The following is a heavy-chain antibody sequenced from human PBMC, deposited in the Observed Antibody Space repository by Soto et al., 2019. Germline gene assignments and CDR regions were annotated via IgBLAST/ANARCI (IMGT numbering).Heavy chain of an antibody. CDR2: INPNSGGT. D-gene: IGHD3-3*01. J-gene: IGHJ5*02. CDR1: GYTFTGYY. Sequence: ASVKVSCKASGYTFTGYYMHWVRQAPGQGLEWMGWINPNSGGTNYAQKFQGRVTMTRDTSISTAYMELSRLRSDDTAVYYCARVPERITIFGVVIGQFAPRGQRTLVIVSS. V-gene: IGHV1-2*02. CDR3: ARVPERITIFGVVIGQFAP.